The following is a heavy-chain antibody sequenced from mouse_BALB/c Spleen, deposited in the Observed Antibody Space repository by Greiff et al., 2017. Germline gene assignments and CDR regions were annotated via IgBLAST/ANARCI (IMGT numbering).Heavy chain of an antibody. CDR2: ISSGSSTI. D-gene: IGHD1-1*01. V-gene: IGHV5-17*02. CDR3: ARSVGNYYGSSYYYAMDY. CDR1: GFTFSSFG. J-gene: IGHJ4*01. Sequence: DVQLQESGGGLVQPGGSRKLSCAASGFTFSSFGMHWVRQAPEKGLEWVAYISSGSSTIYYADTVKGRFTISRDKPKNTLFLQMTSLRSEDTAMYYCARSVGNYYGSSYYYAMDYWGQGTSVTVSS.